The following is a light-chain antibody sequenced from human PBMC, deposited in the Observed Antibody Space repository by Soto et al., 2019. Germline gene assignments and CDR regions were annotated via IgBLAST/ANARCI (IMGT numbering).Light chain of an antibody. CDR3: SSFTSSDTYV. CDR1: SSDVGSFNR. Sequence: QSVLTQPPSVSGSPGQSVAISCTGTSSDVGSFNRVSWYQQPPGTAPKLLIYDVSNRPSGVPDRFSGSKSGNTASLTISGLQAEDEADHYCSSFTSSDTYVFGTGTKVTVL. J-gene: IGLJ1*01. CDR2: DVS. V-gene: IGLV2-18*02.